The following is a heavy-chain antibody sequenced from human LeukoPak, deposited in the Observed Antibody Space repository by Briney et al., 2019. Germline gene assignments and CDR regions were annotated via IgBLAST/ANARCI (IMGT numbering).Heavy chain of an antibody. CDR3: TTDFPYCSSTSCYFAVYDY. J-gene: IGHJ4*02. D-gene: IGHD2-2*01. CDR2: IKNKKDGGTT. V-gene: IGHV3-15*01. CDR1: GFTFSNAW. Sequence: PGGSLRLSCAASGFTFSNAWRSWVRQAAGKGLGWVGRIKNKKDGGTTEYAAAVKGKLTKSREEKKKKMYLQMNSLKTEDTAVYYCTTDFPYCSSTSCYFAVYDYWGQGTLVTVSS.